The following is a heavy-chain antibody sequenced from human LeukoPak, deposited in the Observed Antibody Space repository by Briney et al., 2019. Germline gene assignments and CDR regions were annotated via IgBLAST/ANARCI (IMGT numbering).Heavy chain of an antibody. V-gene: IGHV3-23*01. Sequence: GGSLRLSCAASGFTFSSNAVTWVRQAPGKGLEWVSGISGSGGSTYYTDSVKGRFTISRDNSKNTLYLQMNGLRAEDTAVYYCAKDSSSWEFWGQGTLVTVSS. D-gene: IGHD6-13*01. J-gene: IGHJ4*02. CDR3: AKDSSSWEF. CDR1: GFTFSSNA. CDR2: ISGSGGST.